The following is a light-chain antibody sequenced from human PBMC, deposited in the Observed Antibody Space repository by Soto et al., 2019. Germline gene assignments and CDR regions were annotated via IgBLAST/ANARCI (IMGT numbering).Light chain of an antibody. CDR1: SSNIGAGYD. CDR3: AAWDDSLNGYV. Sequence: QSVLTQPPSVSGAPGQRVTISCTGSSSNIGAGYDVHWYQQLPGTAPKLLIYANTNRPSGVPDRISGSKSGTSASLAISGLQSEDEADYFCAAWDDSLNGYVFATGTKLTVL. V-gene: IGLV1-40*01. CDR2: ANT. J-gene: IGLJ1*01.